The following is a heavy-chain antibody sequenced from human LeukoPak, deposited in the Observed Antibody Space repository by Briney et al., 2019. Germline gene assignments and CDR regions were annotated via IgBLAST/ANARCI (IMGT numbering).Heavy chain of an antibody. J-gene: IGHJ4*02. D-gene: IGHD3-10*01. CDR1: GDSISSGDYY. CDR3: ARGVNGFGELPFDY. Sequence: SETLSLTCTVSGDSISSGDYYWSWIRQPPGKGLEWIGYIYYSGSTYYNPSLKSRVTISVDTSKNQFSLKLSSVTAADTAVYYCARGVNGFGELPFDYWGQGTLVTVSS. CDR2: IYYSGST. V-gene: IGHV4-30-4*01.